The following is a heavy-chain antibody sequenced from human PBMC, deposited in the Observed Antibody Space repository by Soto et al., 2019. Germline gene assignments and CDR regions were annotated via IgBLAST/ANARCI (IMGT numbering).Heavy chain of an antibody. CDR2: IYYSGST. CDR3: ARDIAGIAARGEWFDP. CDR1: GGSISSGDYY. D-gene: IGHD6-6*01. Sequence: SETLSLTCTVSGGSISSGDYYWSWIRQPPGKGLEWIGYIYYSGSTYYNPSLKSRVTISVDTSKNQFSLKLSSVTAADTAVYYCARDIAGIAARGEWFDPWSQGTLVTVSS. V-gene: IGHV4-30-4*01. J-gene: IGHJ5*02.